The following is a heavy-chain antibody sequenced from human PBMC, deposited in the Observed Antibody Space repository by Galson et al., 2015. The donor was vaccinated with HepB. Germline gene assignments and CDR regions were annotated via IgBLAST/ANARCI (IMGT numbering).Heavy chain of an antibody. CDR1: GFTFRNYA. CDR3: AKGYGLFDS. J-gene: IGHJ5*01. Sequence: SLRLSCAAPGFTFRNYAMSWVRQAPGKGLEWVSAITPSGDNTYSADSVKGRFTIARDNAKNILFLQMNSLRAEDTGLYFCAKGYGLFDSWGHGILVTVPS. CDR2: ITPSGDNT. D-gene: IGHD5-18*01. V-gene: IGHV3-23*01.